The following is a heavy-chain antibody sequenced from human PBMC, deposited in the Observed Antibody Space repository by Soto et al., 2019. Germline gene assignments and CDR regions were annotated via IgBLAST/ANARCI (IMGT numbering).Heavy chain of an antibody. CDR1: GGTFSSYA. J-gene: IGHJ6*01. D-gene: IGHD1-26*01. CDR3: TRLFISGSMPAADYYNTYGMD. CDR2: IIPIFGTA. V-gene: IGHV1-69*01. Sequence: SVKVSFKASGGTFSSYASSWVRQAPGQGREWMGGIIPIFGTANYAQKFQGRVTITADESTSTAYMELSSLRSEKTAIYYSTRLFISGSMPAADYYNTYGMD.